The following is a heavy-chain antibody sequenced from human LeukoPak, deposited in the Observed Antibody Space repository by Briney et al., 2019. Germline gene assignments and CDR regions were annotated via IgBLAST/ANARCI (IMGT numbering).Heavy chain of an antibody. J-gene: IGHJ4*02. CDR3: ARDIGGYSSGWYEDDY. CDR2: INHSGSN. CDR1: GGSFSGYY. D-gene: IGHD6-19*01. Sequence: SETLSLTCAVYGGSFSGYYWSWIRQPPGKGLEWIGEINHSGSNNYNPSLKSRVTISVDTSKNQFSLKLSSVTAADTAVHYCARDIGGYSSGWYEDDYWGQGTLVTVSS. V-gene: IGHV4-34*01.